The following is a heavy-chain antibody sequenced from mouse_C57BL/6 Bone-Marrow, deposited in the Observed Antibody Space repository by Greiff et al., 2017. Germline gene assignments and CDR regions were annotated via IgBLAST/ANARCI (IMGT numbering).Heavy chain of an antibody. D-gene: IGHD1-1*01. CDR1: GYTFTGYW. CDR3: ARNDFYYYGSRPDYFDY. CDR2: ILPGSGST. J-gene: IGHJ2*01. Sequence: QVQLQQSGAELMKPGASVKLSCKATGYTFTGYWIEWVKQRPGHGLEWIGEILPGSGSTNYNEKFKGKATFTADTSSNTAYMQLSSLTTEDSAIYYCARNDFYYYGSRPDYFDYWGQGTTLTVSS. V-gene: IGHV1-9*01.